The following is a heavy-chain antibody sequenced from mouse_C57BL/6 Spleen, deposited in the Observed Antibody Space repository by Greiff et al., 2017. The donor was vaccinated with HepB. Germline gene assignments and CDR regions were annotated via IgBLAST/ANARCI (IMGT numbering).Heavy chain of an antibody. D-gene: IGHD4-1*01. CDR1: GFTFSSYA. CDR2: ISDGGSYT. Sequence: EVHLVESGGGLVKPGGSLKLSCAASGFTFSSYAMSWVRQTPEKRLEWVATISDGGSYTYYPDNVKGRFTISRDNAKNNLYLQMSHLKSEDTAMYYCARDRELGDWYFDVWGTGTTVTVSS. J-gene: IGHJ1*03. CDR3: ARDRELGDWYFDV. V-gene: IGHV5-4*01.